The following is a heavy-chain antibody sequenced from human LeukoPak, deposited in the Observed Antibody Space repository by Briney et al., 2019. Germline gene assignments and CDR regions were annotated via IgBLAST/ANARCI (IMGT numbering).Heavy chain of an antibody. CDR1: GGSISSSSYY. D-gene: IGHD2-2*01. Sequence: SETLSLTCTVSGGSISSSSYYWGWIRQPPGKGLEWIGSIYYSGSTYYNPSLKSRVTISVDTSKNQFSLKLSSVTAADTAVYYCARVSGPAAYYYYYMDVWGKGTTVTVSS. CDR3: ARVSGPAAYYYYYMDV. J-gene: IGHJ6*03. CDR2: IYYSGST. V-gene: IGHV4-39*01.